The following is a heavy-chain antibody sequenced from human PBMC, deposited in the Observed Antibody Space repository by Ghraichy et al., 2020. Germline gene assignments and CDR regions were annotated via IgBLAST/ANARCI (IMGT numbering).Heavy chain of an antibody. CDR3: ARDPLTTVTSYWYFDL. Sequence: GGSLRLSCAASGFTFSSYSMNWVRQAPGKGLEWVSYISSSSTIYYADSVKGRFTISRDNAKNSLYLQMNSLRDEDTAVYYCARDPLTTVTSYWYFDLWGRGTLVTVSS. CDR1: GFTFSSYS. D-gene: IGHD4-17*01. V-gene: IGHV3-48*02. CDR2: ISSSSTI. J-gene: IGHJ2*01.